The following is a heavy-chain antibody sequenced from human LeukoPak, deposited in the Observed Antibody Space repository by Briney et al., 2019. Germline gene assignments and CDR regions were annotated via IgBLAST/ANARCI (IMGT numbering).Heavy chain of an antibody. CDR3: AASALYYYDSSGDL. CDR1: GYTFTSYG. J-gene: IGHJ4*02. Sequence: ASVKVSCKASGYTFTSYGISWVRQAPGQGLEWMGWISAYNGNTNYAQKLQGRVTMTTDTSTSTAYMELRSLRSDDTAVYYCAASALYYYDSSGDLWGQGTLVTVSS. CDR2: ISAYNGNT. D-gene: IGHD3-22*01. V-gene: IGHV1-18*01.